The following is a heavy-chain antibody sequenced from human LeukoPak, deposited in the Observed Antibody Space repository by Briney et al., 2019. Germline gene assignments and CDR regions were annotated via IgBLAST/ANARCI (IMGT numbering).Heavy chain of an antibody. J-gene: IGHJ4*02. Sequence: SVKVSCNASGATFSSYTISWVRQAPGQGLEWMGRIIPILGIANYAQKFQGRVTITADKSTSTAYMELSSLRSEDTAVYYCAREGDSSGYYYDYWGQGTLVTVSS. CDR2: IIPILGIA. D-gene: IGHD3-22*01. CDR3: AREGDSSGYYYDY. V-gene: IGHV1-69*04. CDR1: GATFSSYT.